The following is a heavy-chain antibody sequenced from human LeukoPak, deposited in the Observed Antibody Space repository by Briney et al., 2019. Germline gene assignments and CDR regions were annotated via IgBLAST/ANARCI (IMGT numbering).Heavy chain of an antibody. CDR1: GGSISSSSYY. CDR2: IYYSGST. Sequence: SETLSLTCTVSGGSISSSSYYWGWIRQPPGKGLEWIGSIYYSGSTYYNPSLKSRVTISVDTSKNQFSLKLSSVTAADTAVYYCARVVSSGWYSLRFDYWGQGTLVTVSS. V-gene: IGHV4-39*07. D-gene: IGHD6-19*01. J-gene: IGHJ4*02. CDR3: ARVVSSGWYSLRFDY.